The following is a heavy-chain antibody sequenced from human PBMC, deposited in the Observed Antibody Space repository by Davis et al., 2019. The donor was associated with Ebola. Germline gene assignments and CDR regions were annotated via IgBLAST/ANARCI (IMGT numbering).Heavy chain of an antibody. CDR1: GFTFSSYW. Sequence: GESLKISCAASGFTFSSYWMSWVRQAPGKGLEWVAYIRDDGNYKYYEDSVKGRFTISRDNSKNTLFLQVNSLRVEDTAVYYCAKDGGAAARGHILTAYSNYHYHYGMDVWGQGTTVTVSS. CDR2: IRDDGNYK. V-gene: IGHV3-30*02. D-gene: IGHD3-9*01. J-gene: IGHJ6*02. CDR3: AKDGGAAARGHILTAYSNYHYHYGMDV.